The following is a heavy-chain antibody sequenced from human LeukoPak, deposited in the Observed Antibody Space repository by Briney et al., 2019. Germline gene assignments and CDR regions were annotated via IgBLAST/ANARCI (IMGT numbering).Heavy chain of an antibody. D-gene: IGHD4-17*01. CDR2: ICSSSSYK. V-gene: IGHV3-11*06. CDR1: GFTFSDYF. J-gene: IGHJ4*02. Sequence: GGSLRLSCAASGFTFSDYFMSWVRQAPGKGLEWVSYICSSSSYKYYVDTVNSRFTIYRENTNNSLYLQTNNLRAEDTAVYYCAIDHHGDYVDYWGQGTLVTVSS. CDR3: AIDHHGDYVDY.